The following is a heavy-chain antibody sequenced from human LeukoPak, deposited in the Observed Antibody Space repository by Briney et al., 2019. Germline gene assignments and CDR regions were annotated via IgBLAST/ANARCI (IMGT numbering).Heavy chain of an antibody. V-gene: IGHV3-30*02. Sequence: GGSLRLSCAASGFTFSSYGMHWVRQAPGKGLEWVAFIRYDGSNKYYADSVKGRFTISRDNSKNPLYLQMNSLRAEDTAVYYCAKDLNRVTIFGVVTSTQYYFDYWGQGTLVTVSS. D-gene: IGHD3-3*01. J-gene: IGHJ4*02. CDR1: GFTFSSYG. CDR2: IRYDGSNK. CDR3: AKDLNRVTIFGVVTSTQYYFDY.